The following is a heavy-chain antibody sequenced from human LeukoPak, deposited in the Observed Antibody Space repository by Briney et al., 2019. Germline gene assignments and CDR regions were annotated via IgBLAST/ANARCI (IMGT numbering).Heavy chain of an antibody. CDR1: GFTVSSNY. J-gene: IGHJ5*02. CDR3: ASEVWRSSWYH. V-gene: IGHV3-66*01. Sequence: GGSLRLSCAASGFTVSSNYMSWVRQAPGKGLEWVSVIYSGGSTYYADSVKGRFTISRDNSKNTLYLRMNSLRAEDTAVYYCASEVWRSSWYHWGQGTLVTVSS. D-gene: IGHD6-13*01. CDR2: IYSGGST.